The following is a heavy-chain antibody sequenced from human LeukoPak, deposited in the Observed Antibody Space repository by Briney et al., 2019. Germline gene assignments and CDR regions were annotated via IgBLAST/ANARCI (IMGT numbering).Heavy chain of an antibody. D-gene: IGHD6-13*01. CDR1: GFTVSSNY. J-gene: IGHJ6*03. CDR3: ARDRAAAGTALDYYYYYMDV. V-gene: IGHV3-53*01. CDR2: IYSGGST. Sequence: GGSLRLSCAASGFTVSSNYMSWVRQAPGKGLEWVSVIYSGGSTYYADSVKGRFTISRDNSKNTPYLQMNSLRAEDTAVYYCARDRAAAGTALDYYYYYMDVWGKGTTVTVSS.